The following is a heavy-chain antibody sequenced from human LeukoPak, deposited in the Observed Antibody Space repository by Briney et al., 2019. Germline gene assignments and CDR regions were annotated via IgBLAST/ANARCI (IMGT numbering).Heavy chain of an antibody. D-gene: IGHD3-3*01. CDR3: ARAPPVNYYDFWSGYSYYYYMDV. CDR2: IHYSGGIT. J-gene: IGHJ6*03. CDR1: GGSISSYY. Sequence: SETLSLTCTVSGGSISSYYWSWIRQPPGKGLEWIGYIHYSGGITYYNPSLKSRVTISVDTSKNQFSLKLSSVTAADTAVYYCARAPPVNYYDFWSGYSYYYYMDVWGKGTTVTVSS. V-gene: IGHV4-59*01.